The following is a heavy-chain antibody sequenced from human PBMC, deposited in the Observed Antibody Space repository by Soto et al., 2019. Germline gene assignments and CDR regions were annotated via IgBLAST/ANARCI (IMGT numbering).Heavy chain of an antibody. CDR3: SKGGRQWLVTSDFNY. J-gene: IGHJ4*02. V-gene: IGHV3-30*18. Sequence: VQLVESGGGVVQPGRSLRLSCAASGFTFSDYAMHWVRQAPGKGLEWVAVVSHDGRNTHYADSVKGRFTISRDSSKNTXXXXMXRLRAEDTAVYYCSKGGRQWLVTSDFNYWGQGALVTVSS. D-gene: IGHD6-19*01. CDR2: VSHDGRNT. CDR1: GFTFSDYA.